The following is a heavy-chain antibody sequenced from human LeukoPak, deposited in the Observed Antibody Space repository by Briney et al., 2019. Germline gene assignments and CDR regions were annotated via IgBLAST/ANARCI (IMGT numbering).Heavy chain of an antibody. D-gene: IGHD6-19*01. V-gene: IGHV3-21*04. Sequence: GGSLRLSCAVSGFTYSSYSMNWVRQAPGKGLEWVSSITSSSTYIYYADSVKGRFTISRDNAKNSVYLQMNSLRAEDTAVYYCAWAVAGTPFDYWGQGTLVTVSS. CDR1: GFTYSSYS. J-gene: IGHJ4*02. CDR2: ITSSSTYI. CDR3: AWAVAGTPFDY.